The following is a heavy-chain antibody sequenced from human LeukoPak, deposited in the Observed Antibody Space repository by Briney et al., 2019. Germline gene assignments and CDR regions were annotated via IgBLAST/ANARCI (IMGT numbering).Heavy chain of an antibody. CDR2: IKKDGSAK. Sequence: GGSLRLSCAASGFTFNKYGMSWVRRAPGKGLEWVANIKKDGSAKYYVDSVKGRFTISRDNAENSLYLQMNTLTAEDTAVYYCARETWWGDGNTWSGYLDYWGQGSLVSVSS. D-gene: IGHD2-15*01. V-gene: IGHV3-7*01. J-gene: IGHJ4*02. CDR1: GFTFNKYG. CDR3: ARETWWGDGNTWSGYLDY.